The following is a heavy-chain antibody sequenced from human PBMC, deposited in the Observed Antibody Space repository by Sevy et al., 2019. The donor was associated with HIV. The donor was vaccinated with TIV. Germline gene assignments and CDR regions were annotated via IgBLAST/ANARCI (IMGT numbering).Heavy chain of an antibody. J-gene: IGHJ6*03. CDR3: ARDPPETGPKYSYFMDV. Sequence: GGSLILSCEASGFTLSSHEMNWVRQVPGKGLEWVSYISSGSSTKFYTDSVKGRFTISRDNAKNSLYLHMDSLRVGDTAVYYCARDPPETGPKYSYFMDVWGKGTTVTVSS. D-gene: IGHD3-9*01. CDR1: GFTLSSHE. CDR2: ISSGSSTK. V-gene: IGHV3-48*03.